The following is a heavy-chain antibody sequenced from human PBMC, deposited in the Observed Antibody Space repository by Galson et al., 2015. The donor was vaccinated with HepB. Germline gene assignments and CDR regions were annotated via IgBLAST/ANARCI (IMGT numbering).Heavy chain of an antibody. CDR3: AKGGRSYLSDDVFYPGFDD. J-gene: IGHJ4*02. CDR1: GFTFNNYK. Sequence: SLRLSCAATSGFTFNNYKIHWVRHVPGKGLVWVAYIDSDERGTKYADSAKGRFTISRDNARNTVFLQMNSLRAEDTAVYFCAKGGRSYLSDDVFYPGFDDWGQGTLVTVSS. V-gene: IGHV3-74*03. D-gene: IGHD3-10*01. CDR2: IDSDERGT.